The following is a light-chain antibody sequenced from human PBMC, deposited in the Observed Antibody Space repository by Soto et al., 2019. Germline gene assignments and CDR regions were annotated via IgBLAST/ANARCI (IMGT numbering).Light chain of an antibody. CDR2: GAS. J-gene: IGKJ4*01. CDR1: QSVTTC. V-gene: IGKV3-15*01. CDR3: QQSASPPLS. Sequence: TEAPPAVNEYIGDRVTLPCRASQSVTTCLAWYQQKPGQAPRLLIYGASTRATGIPARFSGSGFGTHFTLTISCLGPDDIAVYPCQQSASPPLSFCCGTKVDIK.